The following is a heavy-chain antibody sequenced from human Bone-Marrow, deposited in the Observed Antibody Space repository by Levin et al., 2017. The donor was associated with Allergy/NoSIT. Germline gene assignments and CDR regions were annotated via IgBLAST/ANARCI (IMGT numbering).Heavy chain of an antibody. J-gene: IGHJ3*01. D-gene: IGHD3-16*01. CDR2: VYTSGST. V-gene: IGHV4-61*02. CDR1: GGSISNTAYY. Sequence: SETLSLTCSVSGGSISNTAYYWSWLRQPAGKGLEWIGRVYTSGSTSYNSSLKRRVTISIDTSKSQFSLRLASVTAADTAVYYCASTLELRLGELSDAFDFWGPGTEVTVSS. CDR3: ASTLELRLGELSDAFDF.